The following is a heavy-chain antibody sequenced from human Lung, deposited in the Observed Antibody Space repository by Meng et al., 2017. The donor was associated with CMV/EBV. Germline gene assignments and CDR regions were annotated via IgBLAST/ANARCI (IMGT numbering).Heavy chain of an antibody. CDR1: GDTFSNYS. V-gene: IGHV1-69*05. J-gene: IGHJ2*01. Sequence: KASGDTFSNYSSSWVRQAPGQGLEWMGGSIPSFGTTNSAQKFQGRGTITTDESRSTAYMELSSLTSEDTAVYYCATHDFLRGHWYFDLWGRGTLSPSPQ. D-gene: IGHD3/OR15-3a*01. CDR2: SIPSFGTT. CDR3: ATHDFLRGHWYFDL.